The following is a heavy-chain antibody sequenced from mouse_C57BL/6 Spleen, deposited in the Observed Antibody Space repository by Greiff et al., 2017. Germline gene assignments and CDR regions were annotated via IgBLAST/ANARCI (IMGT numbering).Heavy chain of an antibody. CDR1: GYTFTDYE. D-gene: IGHD4-1*01. Sequence: VQVVESGAELVRPGASVTLSCKASGYTFTDYEMHWVKQTPVHGLEWIGAIDPETGGTAYNQKFKGKAILTADKSSSTAYMELRSLTSEDSAVYYCTRGAELTGNDYWGQGTTRTVSS. CDR2: IDPETGGT. CDR3: TRGAELTGNDY. V-gene: IGHV1-15*01. J-gene: IGHJ2*01.